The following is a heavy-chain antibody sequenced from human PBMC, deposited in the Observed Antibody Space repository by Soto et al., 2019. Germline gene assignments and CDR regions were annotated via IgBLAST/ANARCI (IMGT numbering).Heavy chain of an antibody. J-gene: IGHJ3*01. V-gene: IGHV4-30-4*01. CDR3: ATVPTYYYDGSGYANAFDV. CDR2: IYYSGSI. Sequence: SETLSLTCTVSGGSINSGDYYWSWIRQPPGKGLEWIGYIYYSGSIYHNPSLKSRVIISVDMPKNQFSLKLSSVTAADTAVYYCATVPTYYYDGSGYANAFDVWGQGTMVTV. CDR1: GGSINSGDYY. D-gene: IGHD3-22*01.